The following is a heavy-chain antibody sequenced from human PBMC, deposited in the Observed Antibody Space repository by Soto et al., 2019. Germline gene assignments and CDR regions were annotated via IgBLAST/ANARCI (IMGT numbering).Heavy chain of an antibody. Sequence: ASVKVSCKVSGYTLTELSMHWVRQAPGKGLEWMGGFDPEDGETIYAQKFQGRVTMTEDTSTDTAYMELSSLRSEDTAVYYCARDSTLLWFGELLHYYYYLDVWGKGTTVTVSS. CDR1: GYTLTELS. D-gene: IGHD3-10*01. V-gene: IGHV1-24*01. J-gene: IGHJ6*03. CDR3: ARDSTLLWFGELLHYYYYLDV. CDR2: FDPEDGET.